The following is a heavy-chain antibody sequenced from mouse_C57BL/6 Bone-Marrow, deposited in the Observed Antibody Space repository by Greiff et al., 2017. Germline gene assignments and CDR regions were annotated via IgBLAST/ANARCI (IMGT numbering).Heavy chain of an antibody. Sequence: EVKLVESGPELVKPGASVKISCKASGYSFTDYNMNWVKQSHGKSLEWIGVINPNYGTTSYNQKFKGKATLTVDQSSSTAYMQLNSLTSEDSAVYFCARGYDYDYARDYWGQGTSVTVSA. J-gene: IGHJ4*01. CDR2: INPNYGTT. D-gene: IGHD2-4*01. V-gene: IGHV1-39*01. CDR1: GYSFTDYN. CDR3: ARGYDYDYARDY.